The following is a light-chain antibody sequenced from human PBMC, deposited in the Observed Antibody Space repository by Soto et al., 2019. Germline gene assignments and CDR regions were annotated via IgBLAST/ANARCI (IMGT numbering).Light chain of an antibody. V-gene: IGLV2-14*03. Sequence: QSVLTQPASVSGSPGQSITISCTGTSSDVGGYNYVSWYQQHPGKAPKLMLYDVGSRPSGVSNRFSGSKSGNTASLTISGLQAEDEADYYCCSYTSSTTGVFGGGTKVTV. J-gene: IGLJ3*02. CDR2: DVG. CDR1: SSDVGGYNY. CDR3: CSYTSSTTGV.